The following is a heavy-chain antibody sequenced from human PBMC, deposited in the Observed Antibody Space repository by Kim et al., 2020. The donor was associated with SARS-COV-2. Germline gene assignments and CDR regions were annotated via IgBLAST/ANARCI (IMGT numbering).Heavy chain of an antibody. J-gene: IGHJ4*02. CDR3: ARDRDDSSGSFDY. D-gene: IGHD3-22*01. V-gene: IGHV4-31*02. Sequence: YNPSLKSRVTTSVDTSKNQFSLKLSSVTAADTAVYYCARDRDDSSGSFDYWGQGTLVTVSS.